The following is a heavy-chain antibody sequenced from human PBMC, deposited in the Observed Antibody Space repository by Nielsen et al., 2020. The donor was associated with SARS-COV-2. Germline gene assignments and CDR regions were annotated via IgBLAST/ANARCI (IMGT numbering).Heavy chain of an antibody. D-gene: IGHD1-26*01. V-gene: IGHV3-9*01. CDR2: ISWNSGSI. J-gene: IGHJ4*02. Sequence: GGSLRLSCAASGFTFDDYAMHWVRQAPGKGLEWVSGISWNSGSIGYADSVKGRFTISRDNAKNSLYLQMNSLRAEDTALYYCVGNSGSYYGVAVYWGQGTLVTVSS. CDR3: VGNSGSYYGVAVY. CDR1: GFTFDDYA.